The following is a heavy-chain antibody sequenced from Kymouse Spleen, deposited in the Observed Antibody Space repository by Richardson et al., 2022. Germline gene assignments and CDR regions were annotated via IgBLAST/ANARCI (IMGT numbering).Heavy chain of an antibody. D-gene: IGHD6-6*01. CDR2: IRSKANSYAT. CDR3: TRQSSSSEYFDY. CDR1: GFTFSGSA. V-gene: IGHV3-73*02. Sequence: EVQLVESGGGLVQPGGSLKLSCAASGFTFSGSAMHWVRQASGKGLEWVGRIRSKANSYATAYAASVKGRFTISRDDSKNTAYLQMNSLKTEDTAVYYCTRQSSSSEYFDYWGQGTLVTVSS. J-gene: IGHJ4*02.